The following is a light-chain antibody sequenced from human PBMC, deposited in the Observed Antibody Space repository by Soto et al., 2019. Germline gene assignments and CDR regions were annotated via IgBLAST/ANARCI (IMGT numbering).Light chain of an antibody. J-gene: IGKJ1*01. CDR2: GAS. V-gene: IGKV3-15*01. CDR3: QQYDTWPPWT. CDR1: QSVDSN. Sequence: EIMLTQSPVTLSVSPGERATLSCRASQSVDSNLAWYQEKGGQPPRLLIYGASTRATGVPARFSGGGSGTEFTLTIANLQSEDFAVYYCQQYDTWPPWTFGQGTKVDIK.